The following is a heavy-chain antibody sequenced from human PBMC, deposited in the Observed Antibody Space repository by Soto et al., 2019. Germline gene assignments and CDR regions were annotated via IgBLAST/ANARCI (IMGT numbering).Heavy chain of an antibody. V-gene: IGHV3-21*01. CDR2: ISSSSYR. D-gene: IGHD3-10*01. Sequence: PGGSLRLSCAASGFSFSSYSMNWVRQAPGKGLEWVSSISSSSYRYYADSVKGRFTISRDSAKNSLYLQMNSLRAEDTAVYYCARDPPKFYYGSGNFDYWGQGALVTVSS. CDR3: ARDPPKFYYGSGNFDY. J-gene: IGHJ4*02. CDR1: GFSFSSYS.